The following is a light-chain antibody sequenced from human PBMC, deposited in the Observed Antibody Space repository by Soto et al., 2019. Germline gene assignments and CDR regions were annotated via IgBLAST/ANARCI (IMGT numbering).Light chain of an antibody. J-gene: IGLJ1*01. CDR3: SSDAGSNNLGV. CDR2: EVS. V-gene: IGLV2-8*01. CDR1: SSDVGGYNY. Sequence: QSVLTQPPSASGSPGQSVTISCTGTSSDVGGYNYVSWYQQHPGRAPKLMIYEVSKRPSGVPDRFSGSKSGNTASLTVAGLQAEDEADYYCSSDAGSNNLGVFGTGTKLTVL.